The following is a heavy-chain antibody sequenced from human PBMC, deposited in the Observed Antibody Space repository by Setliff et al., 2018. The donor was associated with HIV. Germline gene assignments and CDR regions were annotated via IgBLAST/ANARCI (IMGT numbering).Heavy chain of an antibody. CDR2: IDYSGST. V-gene: IGHV4-59*01. CDR3: ARERRGGYSGYDSHWYFDL. J-gene: IGHJ2*01. CDR1: GGSFSGYY. Sequence: PLETLSLTCAVYGGSFSGYYWSWIRQPPGKGLEWIGYIDYSGSTNYNTSLRSRVTISLDTSKNQFSLKLSSVTAADTAVYYCARERRGGYSGYDSHWYFDLWDRGTLVTVSS. D-gene: IGHD5-12*01.